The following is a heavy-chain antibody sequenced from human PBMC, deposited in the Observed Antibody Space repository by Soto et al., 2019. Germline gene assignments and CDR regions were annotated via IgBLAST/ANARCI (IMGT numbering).Heavy chain of an antibody. D-gene: IGHD2-15*01. CDR2: IGPYNGNT. J-gene: IGHJ2*01. CDR1: GYTFSNYG. CDR3: ARCYCSIGSCYTCWHFDL. V-gene: IGHV1-18*01. Sequence: QVQLVQSGPEVKKPGASVKVSCQASGYTFSNYGISWVLQAPGQGLEWMGWIGPYNGNTDYAQNFQGRVTMTRDTSTNTAYMELRSLSSDATALYYCARCYCSIGSCYTCWHFDLWGRGALLTVSS.